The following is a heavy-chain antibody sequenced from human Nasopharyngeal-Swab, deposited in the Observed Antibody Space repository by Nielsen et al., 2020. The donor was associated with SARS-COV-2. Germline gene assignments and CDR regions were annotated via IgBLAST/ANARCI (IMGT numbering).Heavy chain of an antibody. D-gene: IGHD6-19*01. Sequence: GGSLRLSCTGSGFTFSDSYMSWIRQAPGKGLEWVAYISSSGRPIYYADSVKGRFTISRDNAKNSLFLHMDSLRVEDTALYYCAGGNQWLSFDLWGQGTLVTVSS. CDR1: GFTFSDSY. J-gene: IGHJ4*02. CDR3: AGGNQWLSFDL. CDR2: ISSSGRPI. V-gene: IGHV3-11*04.